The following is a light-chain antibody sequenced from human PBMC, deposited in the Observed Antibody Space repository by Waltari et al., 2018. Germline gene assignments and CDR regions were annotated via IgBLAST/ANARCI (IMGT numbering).Light chain of an antibody. CDR2: SAS. J-gene: IGKJ3*01. CDR3: QQSYSVPFT. CDR1: ENIMTY. V-gene: IGKV1-39*01. Sequence: DIRMTQSPSPLSASLGDRVTVTCRASENIMTYLNWYQHKPGRAPKLLIYSASKLQGGVPSRFSGSGSGTDFTLTITSLRPEDFATYYCQQSYSVPFTFGPGTNVDVK.